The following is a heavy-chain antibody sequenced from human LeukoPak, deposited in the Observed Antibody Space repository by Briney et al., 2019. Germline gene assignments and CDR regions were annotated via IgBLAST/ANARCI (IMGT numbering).Heavy chain of an antibody. D-gene: IGHD6-19*01. J-gene: IGHJ4*02. CDR2: INWNGGST. CDR3: ARSSGSGWYEEGFDY. CDR1: GFTFDDYG. Sequence: PGGSLRLSCAASGFTFDDYGMSWVRQAPGKGLEWVSGINWNGGSTGYADSVKGRFTISRDNAKNSLYLQMSSPRAEDTALYYCARSSGSGWYEEGFDYWGQGTLVTVSS. V-gene: IGHV3-20*04.